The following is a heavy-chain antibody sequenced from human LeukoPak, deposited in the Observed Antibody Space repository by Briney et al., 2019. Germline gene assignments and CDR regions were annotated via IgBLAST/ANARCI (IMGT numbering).Heavy chain of an antibody. Sequence: ASVKVSCKASGYTFTDYYIRWVRQAPGQGLEWMGWITPKSGATIYAQTFKGRVSMTSDTSVSTAYMELNSLRSGDTAVYYCARAYHLLRGVSPFGDWGQGTLVSVSP. V-gene: IGHV1-2*02. J-gene: IGHJ4*02. CDR3: ARAYHLLRGVSPFGD. CDR2: ITPKSGAT. CDR1: GYTFTDYY. D-gene: IGHD3-10*01.